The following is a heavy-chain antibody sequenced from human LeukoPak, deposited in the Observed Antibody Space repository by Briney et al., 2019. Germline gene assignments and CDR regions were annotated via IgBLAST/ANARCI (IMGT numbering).Heavy chain of an antibody. D-gene: IGHD4-17*01. CDR3: AREGRQDYVYFDC. CDR1: GDSISSYY. J-gene: IGHJ4*02. V-gene: IGHV4-59*01. CDR2: INYSGNT. Sequence: SETLSLTCTVSGDSISSYYWSWIRQPPGKGLEWMGYINYSGNTNYNPSLKSRVTISVDTSKNQFSLRLTSVTAAVTAVYYCAREGRQDYVYFDCWGQGTLVTVSS.